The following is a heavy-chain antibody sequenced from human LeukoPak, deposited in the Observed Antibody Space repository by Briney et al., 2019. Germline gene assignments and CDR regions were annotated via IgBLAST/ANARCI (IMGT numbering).Heavy chain of an antibody. CDR2: ITSSSSTI. J-gene: IGHJ4*02. CDR1: GFTFSSYS. Sequence: GGSLRLSCAASGFTFSSYSMNWVRQAPGKGLEWVSYITSSSSTIYYADSVKGRLTISRDNSKNTLYLQMNSLRAEDTAVYYCAKDSPYAYYGSGSYWDYWGQGTLVTVSS. V-gene: IGHV3-48*01. CDR3: AKDSPYAYYGSGSYWDY. D-gene: IGHD3-10*01.